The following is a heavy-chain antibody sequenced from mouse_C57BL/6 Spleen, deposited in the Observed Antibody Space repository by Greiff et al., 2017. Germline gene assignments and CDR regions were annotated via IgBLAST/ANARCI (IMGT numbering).Heavy chain of an antibody. J-gene: IGHJ1*03. D-gene: IGHD2-3*01. CDR3: ARENYDGWGGCLAYGG. CDR1: GYTFTSYW. CDR2: INPGNGGT. V-gene: IGHV1-53*01. Sequence: VQLQQPGTELVKPGASVKLSCKASGYTFTSYWMPWVKQRPGQGLEWIGNINPGNGGTNYTEKFKSKSTLTVDKATSTAYLQLSSLTSEDSAVYYCARENYDGWGGCLAYGGRGTGATVTVA.